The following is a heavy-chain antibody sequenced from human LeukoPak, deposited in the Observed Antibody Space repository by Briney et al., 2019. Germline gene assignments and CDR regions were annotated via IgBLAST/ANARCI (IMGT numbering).Heavy chain of an antibody. CDR1: GFTFSSYG. CDR3: ARGHGKNGYNDY. J-gene: IGHJ4*02. D-gene: IGHD5-24*01. Sequence: PGGSLRLSCAASGFTFSSYGMHWVRQAPGKGLEWVAVIWYDGSNKYYADSVKGRFTISRDNSKNTLYLQMNSLRAEDTAVYYCARGHGKNGYNDYWGQGTLVTVSS. CDR2: IWYDGSNK. V-gene: IGHV3-33*08.